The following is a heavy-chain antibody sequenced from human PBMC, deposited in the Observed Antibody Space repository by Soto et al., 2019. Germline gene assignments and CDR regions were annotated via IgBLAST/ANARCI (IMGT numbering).Heavy chain of an antibody. Sequence: KPSETLSLTCTVSGGSISSGGYYWSWIRQHPGKGLEWIGYIYYSGSTYYNPSLKSRVTISVDTSKNQFSLKLSSVTAADTAVYYCARGVGDIVVVPAAYGDFDYWGQGTLVTVSS. D-gene: IGHD2-2*01. V-gene: IGHV4-31*03. CDR2: IYYSGST. CDR1: GGSISSGGYY. J-gene: IGHJ4*02. CDR3: ARGVGDIVVVPAAYGDFDY.